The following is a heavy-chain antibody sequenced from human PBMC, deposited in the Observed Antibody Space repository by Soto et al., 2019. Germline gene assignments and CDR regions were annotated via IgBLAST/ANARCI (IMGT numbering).Heavy chain of an antibody. CDR2: IIPIFGTA. D-gene: IGHD3-22*01. Sequence: QVQLVQSGAEVKKPGSSVKVSCKASGGTFSSYAISWVRQAPGQGLEWMGGIIPIFGTANYAQKFQGRVTSTADESTSTAYMELSSLRSEDTAVYYCARTHTYYYDSSGYYLNWGQGTLVTVSS. J-gene: IGHJ4*02. CDR3: ARTHTYYYDSSGYYLN. CDR1: GGTFSSYA. V-gene: IGHV1-69*01.